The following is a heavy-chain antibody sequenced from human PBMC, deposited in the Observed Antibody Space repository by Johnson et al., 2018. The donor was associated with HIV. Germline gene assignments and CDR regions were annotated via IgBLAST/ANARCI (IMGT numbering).Heavy chain of an antibody. D-gene: IGHD2-15*01. J-gene: IGHJ3*02. Sequence: VQLVESGGGLVQPGGSLRLSCAASGFIFSNYWMTWVRQAPGKGLEWVANINQDGSRKHYAGSVEGRFTISRDNSKNTLYLQMNSLRAEDTAVYYCAKEGRGGAFDIWGQGTMVTVSS. CDR1: GFIFSNYW. CDR3: AKEGRGGAFDI. CDR2: INQDGSRK. V-gene: IGHV3-7*01.